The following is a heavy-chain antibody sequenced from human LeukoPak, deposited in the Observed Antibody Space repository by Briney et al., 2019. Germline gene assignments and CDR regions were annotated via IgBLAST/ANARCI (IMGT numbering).Heavy chain of an antibody. J-gene: IGHJ4*02. CDR1: GGSISSYY. CDR2: LYYSGST. V-gene: IGHV4-59*01. CDR3: ARRHVEYSSSSDPYYFDY. Sequence: YPSETLSLTCTVSGGSISSYYWTWIRQPPGKGLEWIGSLYYSGSTNYNPSLKSRVTISVDTSKNQFSLKLSSVTAADTAVYYCARRHVEYSSSSDPYYFDYWGQGTLVTVSS. D-gene: IGHD6-6*01.